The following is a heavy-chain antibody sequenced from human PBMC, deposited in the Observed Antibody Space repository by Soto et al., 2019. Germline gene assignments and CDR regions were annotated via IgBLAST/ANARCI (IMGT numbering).Heavy chain of an antibody. J-gene: IGHJ4*02. CDR3: ARVAY. Sequence: GGSLRLSCAASGFTFNDYNMNWVRQAPGKGLEWVASISSGSSDTWYADSVKGRFIISRDNAQNSLFLQMNTLRPEDTAMYYCARVAYWGPGTQVTVSS. V-gene: IGHV3-21*01. CDR2: ISSGSSDT. CDR1: GFTFNDYN.